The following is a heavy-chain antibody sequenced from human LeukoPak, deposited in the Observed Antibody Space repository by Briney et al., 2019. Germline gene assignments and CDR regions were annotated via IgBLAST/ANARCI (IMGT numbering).Heavy chain of an antibody. J-gene: IGHJ3*02. D-gene: IGHD6-13*01. Sequence: KESGPTLVNPTQTLTLTCTFSGFSLSTNGVGVGWIRQPPGKALEWLALIYWNDDKRYSPSLKSRLTITKDTSKNQVILTMTNMDPVDSATYYCAHNLGSSWDDAFDIWGQGTMVTVSS. V-gene: IGHV2-5*01. CDR2: IYWNDDK. CDR1: GFSLSTNGVG. CDR3: AHNLGSSWDDAFDI.